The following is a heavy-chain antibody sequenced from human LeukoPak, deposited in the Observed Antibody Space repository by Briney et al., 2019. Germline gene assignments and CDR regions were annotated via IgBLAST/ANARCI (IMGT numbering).Heavy chain of an antibody. J-gene: IGHJ4*02. V-gene: IGHV3-48*03. D-gene: IGHD1-20*01. Sequence: GGSLRLSCAASGFAFSSYEMNWVRQAPGKGLEWVSYISTSGSTIHYADSVKGRFTFSRDNAKNSVYLQMNSLRPEDTAVYYCARGYIWYYFDYWGQGTLVTVSS. CDR1: GFAFSSYE. CDR2: ISTSGSTI. CDR3: ARGYIWYYFDY.